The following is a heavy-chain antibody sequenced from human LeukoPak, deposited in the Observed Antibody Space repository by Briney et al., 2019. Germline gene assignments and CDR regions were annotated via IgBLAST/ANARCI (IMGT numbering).Heavy chain of an antibody. CDR1: GFTFSSSA. J-gene: IGHJ5*02. D-gene: IGHD4-17*01. CDR2: IVVDSGDT. CDR3: ARTPTVTTALYNWFDP. V-gene: IGHV1-58*01. Sequence: TSMKVSCKASGFTFSSSAVQWVRQARGQRPEWIGWIVVDSGDTNYAQKFQERVTITRDMSTSTAYMELSSLRSEDTAVYYCARTPTVTTALYNWFDPWGQGTLVTVSS.